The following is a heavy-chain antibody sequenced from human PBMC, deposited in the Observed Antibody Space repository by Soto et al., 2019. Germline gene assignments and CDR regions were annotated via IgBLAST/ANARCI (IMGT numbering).Heavy chain of an antibody. Sequence: SLKISCKGSAYSFAGYWLTWVGQKPGKGIAWMGRIDPSDSQTYYSPSFRGHVTISVTKSITTVFLQWSSLRASDTAMYYCARQIYDSDTGPNFQYYFDSWGQGTPVTGSS. CDR2: IDPSDSQT. CDR3: ARQIYDSDTGPNFQYYFDS. CDR1: AYSFAGYW. D-gene: IGHD3-22*01. J-gene: IGHJ4*02. V-gene: IGHV5-10-1*01.